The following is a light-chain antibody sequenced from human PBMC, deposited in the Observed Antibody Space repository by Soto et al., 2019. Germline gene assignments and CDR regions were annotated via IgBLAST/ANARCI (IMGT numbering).Light chain of an antibody. J-gene: IGLJ3*02. CDR1: TSNIGTGYD. Sequence: QLVLTQPPSVSGAPGQRVTISCTGSTSNIGTGYDVHWYQQLPGTAPKLLIYGNSKRPSGVPDRISGSKSGSSASLAITGLQADDEADYYCQSYDMSLSGWVFGGGTKVTVL. CDR3: QSYDMSLSGWV. V-gene: IGLV1-40*01. CDR2: GNS.